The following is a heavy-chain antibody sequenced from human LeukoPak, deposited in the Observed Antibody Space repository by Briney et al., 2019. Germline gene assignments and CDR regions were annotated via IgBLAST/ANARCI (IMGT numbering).Heavy chain of an antibody. J-gene: IGHJ4*02. CDR3: AVGPYYYYFDY. CDR1: GASNSNQY. D-gene: IGHD3-10*01. Sequence: KPSETLSLTCSVSGASNSNQYWSWVRQPPGKGLEWIGYIYNSGSTNNNPSLKSRVTISVDTSKNQFSLKLSSVTSADTAVYYCAVGPYYYYFDYWGQGTLVTVSS. CDR2: IYNSGST. V-gene: IGHV4-59*11.